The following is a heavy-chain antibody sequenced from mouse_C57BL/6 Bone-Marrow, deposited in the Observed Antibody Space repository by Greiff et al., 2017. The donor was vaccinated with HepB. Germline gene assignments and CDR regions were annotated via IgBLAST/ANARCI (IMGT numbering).Heavy chain of an antibody. V-gene: IGHV2-2*01. J-gene: IGHJ3*01. CDR3: AGKRAWFAY. CDR1: GFSLTSYG. CDR2: IWSGGST. Sequence: VQGVESGPGLVQPSQSLSITCTVSGFSLTSYGVHWVRQSPGKGLEWLGVIWSGGSTDYNAAFISRLSISKDNSKSQVFFKMNSLQADDTAIYYCAGKRAWFAYWGQGTLVTVSA.